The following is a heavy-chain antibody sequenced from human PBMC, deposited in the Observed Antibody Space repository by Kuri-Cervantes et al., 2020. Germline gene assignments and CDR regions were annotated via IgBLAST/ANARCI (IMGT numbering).Heavy chain of an antibody. V-gene: IGHV3-23*01. CDR2: ISGSGGST. D-gene: IGHD3-3*01. CDR1: GFTFSSYA. J-gene: IGHJ6*02. Sequence: GGSLRLSCAASGFTFSSYAMSWVRQAPGKGLEWVSAISGSGGSTYYADSVKGRFTISRDNSKNTLYLQMNSLRAEDTAVYYCARDQVLRFLELAGGGYYYYYYGMDVWGQGTTVTVSS. CDR3: ARDQVLRFLELAGGGYYYYYYGMDV.